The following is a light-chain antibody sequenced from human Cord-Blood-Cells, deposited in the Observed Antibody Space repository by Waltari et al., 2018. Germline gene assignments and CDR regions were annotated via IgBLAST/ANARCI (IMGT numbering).Light chain of an antibody. CDR1: SSDVGGFNY. V-gene: IGLV2-11*01. Sequence: QSALTQPRSVSGSPGQSVTISCTGTSSDVGGFNYVSWYQQHPGKAPKLMFYDFTKPTSALPARFSVSHSVDTASLTISWLQFADMADYYCCSYAGGFTFDVFGSVTQVTVL. CDR2: DFT. J-gene: IGLJ1*01. CDR3: CSYAGGFTFDV.